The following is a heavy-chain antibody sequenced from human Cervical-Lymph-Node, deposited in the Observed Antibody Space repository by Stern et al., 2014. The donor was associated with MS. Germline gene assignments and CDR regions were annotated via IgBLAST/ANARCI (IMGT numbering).Heavy chain of an antibody. CDR2: ISWDGIST. D-gene: IGHD5-18*01. Sequence: VQLVQSGGVVVQPGGSLRLSCAASGFTFDDYTMHWVRQAPGKGLEWVSLISWDGISTYYADSVKGRFTISRDNSKNSLYLQMNSLRTEDTALYYCARGLPSERFDYWGQGTLVTVSS. CDR1: GFTFDDYT. J-gene: IGHJ4*02. V-gene: IGHV3-43*01. CDR3: ARGLPSERFDY.